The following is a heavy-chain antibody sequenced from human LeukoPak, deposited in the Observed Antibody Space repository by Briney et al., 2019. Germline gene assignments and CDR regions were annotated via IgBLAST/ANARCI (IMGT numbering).Heavy chain of an antibody. D-gene: IGHD3-10*01. J-gene: IGHJ6*03. Sequence: SETLSLTCAVYGGSFSGYYWSWIRQPPGKGLEWIGEINHSGSTNYNPSLKSRVTISVDTSKNQFSLKLGSVTAADTAVYYCARSMVRGLIPYYYYMDVWGKGTTVTVSS. V-gene: IGHV4-34*01. CDR1: GGSFSGYY. CDR2: INHSGST. CDR3: ARSMVRGLIPYYYYMDV.